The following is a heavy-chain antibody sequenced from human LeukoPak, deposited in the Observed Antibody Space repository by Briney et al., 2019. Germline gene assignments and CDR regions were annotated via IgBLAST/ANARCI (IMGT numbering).Heavy chain of an antibody. Sequence: EASVKVSCKASGYTFTGYYMHWVRQAPGQGLEWMGWINPNSGGTNYAQKFQGRVTMTRDTSISTAYMELSRLRSDDTAVCYCARAGLRAANWFDPWGQGTLVTVSS. CDR1: GYTFTGYY. CDR2: INPNSGGT. D-gene: IGHD5-12*01. V-gene: IGHV1-2*02. CDR3: ARAGLRAANWFDP. J-gene: IGHJ5*02.